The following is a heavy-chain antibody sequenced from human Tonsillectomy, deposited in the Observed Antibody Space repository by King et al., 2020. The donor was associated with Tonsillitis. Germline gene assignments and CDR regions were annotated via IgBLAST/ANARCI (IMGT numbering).Heavy chain of an antibody. CDR2: ISSSGSII. CDR3: ARYYGSGSYLDY. Sequence: VQLVESGGGLVQPGGSLRLSCAASGFTFSRYEMNWVRQAPGKGLEWVSYISSSGSIIQYADSVKGRFTISRDNAKNSLYLQMNRLRAEDTAVYYCARYYGSGSYLDYWGQGTLVTVSS. J-gene: IGHJ4*02. CDR1: GFTFSRYE. V-gene: IGHV3-48*03. D-gene: IGHD3-10*01.